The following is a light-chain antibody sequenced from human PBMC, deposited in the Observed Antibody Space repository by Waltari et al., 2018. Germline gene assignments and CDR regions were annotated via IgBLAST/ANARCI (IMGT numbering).Light chain of an antibody. CDR3: QQYDSSPLT. J-gene: IGKJ3*01. CDR1: QRISDNY. V-gene: IGKV3-20*01. Sequence: EHVLTQSPGTLSLSPGERAALSCRATQRISDNYLAWYQQKPGQAPRLLIYGASIRATGIPDRFSGSGSGTDFTLTINRLEPEDFAVYYCQQYDSSPLTFGPGTTVDI. CDR2: GAS.